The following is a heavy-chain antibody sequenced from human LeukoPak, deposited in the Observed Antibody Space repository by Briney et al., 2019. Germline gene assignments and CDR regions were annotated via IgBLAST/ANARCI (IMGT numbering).Heavy chain of an antibody. Sequence: GGSLRLSCAASGFTVSSNYMSWVRQAPGKGLGWVSVIYSGGSTYYADSVKGRFTISRDNAKNSLYLQMNSLRAEDTAVYYCARDRGIAVAGYFDYWGQGTLVTVSS. D-gene: IGHD6-19*01. CDR2: IYSGGST. V-gene: IGHV3-53*01. CDR1: GFTVSSNY. CDR3: ARDRGIAVAGYFDY. J-gene: IGHJ4*02.